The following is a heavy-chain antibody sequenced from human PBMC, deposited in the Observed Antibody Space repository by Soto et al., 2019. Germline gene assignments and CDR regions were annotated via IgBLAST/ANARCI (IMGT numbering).Heavy chain of an antibody. CDR2: ISYDGWNI. V-gene: IGHV3-30*04. J-gene: IGHJ4*02. CDR3: AREAEANDY. Sequence: QVQLVESGGGVVQPGGSLRLSCAASGFTVSSYAMHWVRQAPGKGLEWVAIISYDGWNIYYADSVKGRFTISRDNSKNTLYLQMNSLRPEDTAVYYCAREAEANDYWGQGTLVTVSS. D-gene: IGHD1-26*01. CDR1: GFTVSSYA.